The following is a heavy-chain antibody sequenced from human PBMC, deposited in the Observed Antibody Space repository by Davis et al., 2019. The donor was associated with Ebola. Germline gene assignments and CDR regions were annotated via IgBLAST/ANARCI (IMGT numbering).Heavy chain of an antibody. V-gene: IGHV4-30-2*01. J-gene: IGHJ6*02. CDR2: IYHSGST. Sequence: MPSETLSLTCAVSGGSISSGGYSWSWIRQPPGKGLEWIGYIYHSGSTYYNPSLKSRVTISVDRSKNQFSLKLSSVTAADTAVYYCARGRLVINYYYYGMDVWGQGTTVTVSS. CDR1: GGSISSGGYS. CDR3: ARGRLVINYYYYGMDV. D-gene: IGHD3-9*01.